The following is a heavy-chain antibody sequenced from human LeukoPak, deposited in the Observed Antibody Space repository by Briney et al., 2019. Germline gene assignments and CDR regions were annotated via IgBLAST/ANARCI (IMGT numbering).Heavy chain of an antibody. Sequence: PSETLSLTCTVSGGSITITGYYWGWIRQPPGKGLEWIGNVYYSGSTYYNPSLKSRVTISVDTSKDQFSLKLSSVTAADTAVYHCARAPTAMVPFFDYWGQGTLVTVSS. CDR3: ARAPTAMVPFFDY. J-gene: IGHJ4*02. CDR1: GGSITITGYY. CDR2: VYYSGST. D-gene: IGHD5-18*01. V-gene: IGHV4-39*07.